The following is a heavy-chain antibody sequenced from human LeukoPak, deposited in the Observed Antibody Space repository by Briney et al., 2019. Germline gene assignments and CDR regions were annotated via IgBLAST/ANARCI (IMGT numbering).Heavy chain of an antibody. CDR1: GFTFDDYA. Sequence: PGGSLRLSCAASGFTFDDYAMHWVRQAPGKGLEWVSGISWNSGSIGYADSVKGRFTISRDNAKNSLYLQMNSLRAEDTALYYCAKDLIPWGYSGYDFGGPGNDYWGQGTLVTVSS. V-gene: IGHV3-9*01. CDR2: ISWNSGSI. CDR3: AKDLIPWGYSGYDFGGPGNDY. D-gene: IGHD5-12*01. J-gene: IGHJ4*02.